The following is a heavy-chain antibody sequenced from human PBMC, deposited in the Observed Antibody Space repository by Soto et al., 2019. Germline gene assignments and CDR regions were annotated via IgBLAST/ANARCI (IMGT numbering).Heavy chain of an antibody. V-gene: IGHV1-18*01. Sequence: QVQLVQSGAEVKKPGASVKVSCKASGYTFTSYGISWVRQAPGQGLEWMGWISAYNGNTNYAQKVQGRVTMTTDTTTSTAYMRLRSLRSDDTALYYCAMSLLWFGELSAAIDYWGQGTLVTVSS. CDR3: AMSLLWFGELSAAIDY. J-gene: IGHJ4*02. CDR2: ISAYNGNT. D-gene: IGHD3-10*01. CDR1: GYTFTSYG.